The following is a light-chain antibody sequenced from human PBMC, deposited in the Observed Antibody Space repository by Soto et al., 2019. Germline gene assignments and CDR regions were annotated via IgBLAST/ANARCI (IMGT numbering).Light chain of an antibody. CDR1: QSVRNY. Sequence: EIVLTQSPGTLSLSPGERATLSCRASQSVRNYLAWYRQKPGQAPRLLIYGASTRAAGIPDRFGGSGSGTDFTLTISGLEPEDFAMYYCHHYSSPPATFGGGTRVE. V-gene: IGKV3-20*01. CDR3: HHYSSPPAT. CDR2: GAS. J-gene: IGKJ4*01.